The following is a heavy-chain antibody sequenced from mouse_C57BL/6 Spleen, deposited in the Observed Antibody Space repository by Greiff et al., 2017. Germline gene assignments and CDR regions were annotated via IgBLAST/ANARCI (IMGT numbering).Heavy chain of an antibody. CDR3: ARDYHYAMDY. J-gene: IGHJ4*01. CDR2: INYDGSST. Sequence: EVQGVASEGGLVQPGSSMKLSCTASGFTFSDYYMAWVRQVPEKGLEWVANINYDGSSTYYLDSLKSRFIISRDNAKNILYLQMSSLKSEDTATYYCARDYHYAMDYWGQGTSVTVSS. CDR1: GFTFSDYY. V-gene: IGHV5-16*01.